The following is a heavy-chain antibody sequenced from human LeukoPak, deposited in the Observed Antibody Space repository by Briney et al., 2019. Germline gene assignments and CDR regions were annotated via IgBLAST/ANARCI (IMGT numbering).Heavy chain of an antibody. V-gene: IGHV3-7*04. D-gene: IGHD5/OR15-5a*01. Sequence: GGSLRLSCVASGFPFSSYWMTWDRQAPGKGLEWVANIKQDGSKKSYVDSVKGRFTISRDNAKNSLYLQMNSLRAEDTAIYYCTRVVYIDEGIDYWGQGTLVTVSS. CDR3: TRVVYIDEGIDY. J-gene: IGHJ4*02. CDR1: GFPFSSYW. CDR2: IKQDGSKK.